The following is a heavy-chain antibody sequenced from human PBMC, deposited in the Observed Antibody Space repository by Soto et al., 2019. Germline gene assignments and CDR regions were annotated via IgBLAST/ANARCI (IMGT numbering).Heavy chain of an antibody. D-gene: IGHD2-15*01. J-gene: IGHJ4*02. Sequence: GGSLRLSCAASGFPFSAYALSWVRQAPGKGLECISGISGSADPVLYADSVKGRFTISRDNAKNSLYLQMNSLRAEDTAVYYYARGCSGGCWFKYWGQGTLVTVSS. V-gene: IGHV3-23*01. CDR1: GFPFSAYA. CDR2: ISGSADPV. CDR3: ARGCSGGCWFKY.